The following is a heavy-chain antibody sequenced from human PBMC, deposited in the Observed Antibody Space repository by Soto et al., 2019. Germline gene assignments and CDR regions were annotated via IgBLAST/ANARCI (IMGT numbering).Heavy chain of an antibody. CDR1: GYTFTGYY. D-gene: IGHD6-6*01. Sequence: QMQLVQSGAEARKPGASVKVSCKTSGYTFTGYYRNWVRQAPGRGLEWVGWINPKTGDTNNAQKFQGRVTMTTDTSISTGYMELSGLKSDDTAVYDCVPGDHLVRWGQGTRVTVSS. CDR2: INPKTGDT. CDR3: VPGDHLVR. J-gene: IGHJ4*02. V-gene: IGHV1-2*02.